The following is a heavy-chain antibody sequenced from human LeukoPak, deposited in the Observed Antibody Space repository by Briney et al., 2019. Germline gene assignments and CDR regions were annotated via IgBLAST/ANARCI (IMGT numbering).Heavy chain of an antibody. V-gene: IGHV1-2*02. J-gene: IGHJ4*02. CDR2: INPNSGGT. D-gene: IGHD5-18*01. CDR3: ARFPDVDTAMVSVFDY. CDR1: GYTFTGYY. Sequence: ASVKVSCKASGYTFTGYYMHWVRQAPGQGLEWMGWINPNSGGTNYAQKFQGRVTMTRDTSISTAYMELSRLRSDDTAVYYCARFPDVDTAMVSVFDYWGQGTLVTVSS.